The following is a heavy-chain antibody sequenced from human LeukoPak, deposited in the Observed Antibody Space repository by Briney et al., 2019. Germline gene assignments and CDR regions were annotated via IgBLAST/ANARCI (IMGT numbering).Heavy chain of an antibody. CDR2: IYYSGST. CDR1: GGSTSSDY. V-gene: IGHV4-59*08. D-gene: IGHD3-3*01. J-gene: IGHJ5*02. CDR3: ARTITIFGVVTTNWFDP. Sequence: SETLSLTCTVSGGSTSSDYWSWIRQPPGKGLEWIGYIYYSGSTNYNPSLKSRVTISVDTSKNQFSLKLSSVTAADTAVYYCARTITIFGVVTTNWFDPWGQGTLVTVSS.